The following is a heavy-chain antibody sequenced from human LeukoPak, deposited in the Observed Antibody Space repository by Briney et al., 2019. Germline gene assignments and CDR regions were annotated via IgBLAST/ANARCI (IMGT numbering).Heavy chain of an antibody. V-gene: IGHV5-51*01. J-gene: IGHJ4*02. CDR2: IYPGDSDT. CDR3: ARRVVVASTSLGDFDY. D-gene: IGHD2-15*01. Sequence: GESLKISCKGSGCSFTSYWIGWVRQMPGKGLEWMGIIYPGDSDTRYSPSFQGLVTISADKSISTAYLQWRSLKASDTAMFFCARRVVVASTSLGDFDYWGQGTLVTVSS. CDR1: GCSFTSYW.